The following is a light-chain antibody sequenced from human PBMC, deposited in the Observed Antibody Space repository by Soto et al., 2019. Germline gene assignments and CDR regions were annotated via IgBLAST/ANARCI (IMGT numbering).Light chain of an antibody. CDR3: QQYNKWPLT. Sequence: EIVMTQSPVTLSVSPGERATLSCRASQSVSSNLAGYQQKPGQAPSLLIYATSTSATGISARFSGSGSGTDFTLTISSLQSEDFAVYYCQQYNKWPLTFGRGTKVEIK. J-gene: IGKJ4*01. V-gene: IGKV3-15*01. CDR1: QSVSSN. CDR2: ATS.